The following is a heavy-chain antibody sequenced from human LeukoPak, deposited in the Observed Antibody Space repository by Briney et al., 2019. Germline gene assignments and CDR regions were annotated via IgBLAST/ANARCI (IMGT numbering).Heavy chain of an antibody. Sequence: SETLSLTCTVSGGSISSYYWSWIRQPPGKGLEWIGYIYYSGSTNYNPSLKSRVTISVDTSKNQFSLKLSSVTAADTAVYYCAREGYSYGYGRYNWFDPWGQGTLVTVSS. J-gene: IGHJ5*02. V-gene: IGHV4-59*01. CDR1: GGSISSYY. CDR2: IYYSGST. D-gene: IGHD5-18*01. CDR3: AREGYSYGYGRYNWFDP.